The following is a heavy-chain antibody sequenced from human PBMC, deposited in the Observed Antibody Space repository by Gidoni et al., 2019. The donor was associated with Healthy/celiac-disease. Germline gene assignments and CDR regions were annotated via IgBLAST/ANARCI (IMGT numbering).Heavy chain of an antibody. J-gene: IGHJ3*02. CDR2: IIPIFGTA. CDR1: GGTFSSYA. D-gene: IGHD3-22*01. CDR3: AREYYYGSSGYSYDAFDI. V-gene: IGHV1-69*06. Sequence: QVQLVQSGAEVKKPGSSVKVSCKASGGTFSSYAISWVRQAPGQGLEWMGGIIPIFGTANYAQKFQGRVTITADKSTSTAYMELSSLRSEDTAVYYCAREYYYGSSGYSYDAFDIWGQGTMVTVSS.